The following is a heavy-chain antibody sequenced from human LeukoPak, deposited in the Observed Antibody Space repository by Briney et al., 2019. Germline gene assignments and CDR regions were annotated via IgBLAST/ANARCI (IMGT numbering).Heavy chain of an antibody. CDR1: GFTFSSYA. D-gene: IGHD3-16*01. CDR3: AKGVLRTGGDY. CDR2: IIGSGSNT. Sequence: GSLRLSCAASGFTFSSYAMTWVRQAPGKGLEWVSSIIGSGSNTYYADSVKGRFTISRDNSKNTLYLQMNSLRAEDTAVYYRAKGVLRTGGDYWGQGTLVTVSS. V-gene: IGHV3-23*01. J-gene: IGHJ4*02.